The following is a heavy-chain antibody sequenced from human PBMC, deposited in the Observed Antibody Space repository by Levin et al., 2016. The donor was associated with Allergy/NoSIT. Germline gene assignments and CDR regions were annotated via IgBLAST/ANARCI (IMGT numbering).Heavy chain of an antibody. V-gene: IGHV3-64*05. D-gene: IGHD3-16*01. J-gene: IGHJ3*01. CDR2: ISSNGGRT. CDR1: GFTFSRYA. CDR3: VKSYALGPDAFDV. Sequence: GESLKISCSASGFTFSRYAMHWVRQAPGKGLEYVSGISSNGGRTNYADSVKDRFIISRDNSKNTVNVQMTSLRAEDTAVYYCVKSYALGPDAFDVWGQGTMVTVSS.